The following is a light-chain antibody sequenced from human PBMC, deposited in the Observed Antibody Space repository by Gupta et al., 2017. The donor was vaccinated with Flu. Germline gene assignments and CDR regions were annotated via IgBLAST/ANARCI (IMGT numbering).Light chain of an antibody. CDR1: SSDVGGYDY. CDR2: DVS. Sequence: QSALTQPASVSGSPGQSITISCTGTSSDVGGYDYVSWYQQHPGKAPKVMIYDVSNRPSGVSNRFSGSKSGTTASLTISGLQAEDEADYYCSSYARSSTVVFGGGIKLTVL. J-gene: IGLJ2*01. V-gene: IGLV2-14*03. CDR3: SSYARSSTVV.